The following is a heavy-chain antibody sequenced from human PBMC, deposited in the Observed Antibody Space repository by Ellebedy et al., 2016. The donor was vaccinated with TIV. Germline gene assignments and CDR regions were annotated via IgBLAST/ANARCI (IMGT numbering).Heavy chain of an antibody. D-gene: IGHD1-1*01. CDR2: LIPMFGTP. CDR3: ARDGRDLAFEI. Sequence: AASVKVSCKASGGPFSSYAINWVRQAPGQGLEWMGGLIPMFGTPNYSQTFQGRVTITADEPTSTAYMELSSLRSEDTAVYYCARDGRDLAFEIWGQGTMVTVSS. CDR1: GGPFSSYA. J-gene: IGHJ3*02. V-gene: IGHV1-69*13.